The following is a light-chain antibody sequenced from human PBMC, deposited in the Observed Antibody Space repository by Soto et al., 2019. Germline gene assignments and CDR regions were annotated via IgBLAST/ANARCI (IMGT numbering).Light chain of an antibody. CDR1: QSVLSN. J-gene: IGKJ1*01. V-gene: IGKV3-15*01. CDR2: GAS. CDR3: QQYGDLPWT. Sequence: VMTQSPATLSVSPGERVTLSCRASQSVLSNLAWYQQRPGQPPRLLIYGASTRPTGIPARFTGSGSGTDFTLTINRLEPEDFAVYYCQQYGDLPWTFGQGTKVEI.